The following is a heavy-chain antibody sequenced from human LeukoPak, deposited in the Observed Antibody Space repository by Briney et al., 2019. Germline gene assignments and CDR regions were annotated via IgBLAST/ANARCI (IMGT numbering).Heavy chain of an antibody. V-gene: IGHV3-9*01. CDR2: ISWNSGSI. D-gene: IGHD4-23*01. Sequence: GRSLRPSCAASGFTFDDYAMHWVRQAPGKGLEWVSGISWNSGSIGYADSVKGRFTISRDKAKNSLYLQMNSLRAEDTALYYCAKLTQLNWFDPWGQGTLVTVSS. J-gene: IGHJ5*02. CDR1: GFTFDDYA. CDR3: AKLTQLNWFDP.